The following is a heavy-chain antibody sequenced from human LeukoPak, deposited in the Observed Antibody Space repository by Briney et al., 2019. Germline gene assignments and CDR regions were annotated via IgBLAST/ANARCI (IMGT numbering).Heavy chain of an antibody. CDR3: ARAKIIHSITHMDV. J-gene: IGHJ6*02. V-gene: IGHV3-30*03. D-gene: IGHD2/OR15-2a*01. CDR1: GFTLGTYG. CDR2: MSHDGGIE. Sequence: PGGSLRLSCVASGFTLGTYGMHWVRQAPGKGLEWVAVMSHDGGIEKYADSVKGRFTISRDNSKKTLYLQMNSLRSDDAAVYYCARAKIIHSITHMDVWGQGTTVTVSS.